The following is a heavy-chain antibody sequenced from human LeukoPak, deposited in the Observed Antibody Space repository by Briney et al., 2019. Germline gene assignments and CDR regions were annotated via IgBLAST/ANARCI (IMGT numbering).Heavy chain of an antibody. CDR1: GFTFSSYW. CDR2: INSDGSST. V-gene: IGHV3-74*01. D-gene: IGHD6-13*01. J-gene: IGHJ4*02. CDR3: AKDGNIAAAGTAKIIDY. Sequence: GGSLRLSCAASGFTFSSYWMHWVRQAPGKGLVWVSRINSDGSSTSYADSVKGRFTISRDNAKNTLYLQMNSLRAEDTAVYYCAKDGNIAAAGTAKIIDYWGQETLVTVSS.